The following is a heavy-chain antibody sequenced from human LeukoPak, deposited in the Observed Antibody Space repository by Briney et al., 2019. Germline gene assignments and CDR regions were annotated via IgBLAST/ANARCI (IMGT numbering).Heavy chain of an antibody. J-gene: IGHJ4*02. CDR3: ARGPSGGTFDY. V-gene: IGHV1-69*01. Sequence: GASVKVSCKASGGTFSSYAIGWVRQAPGQGLEWMGGIIPIFGTANYAQKFQGRVTITADESTSTAYMELSSLRSEDTAVYYCARGPSGGTFDYWGQGTLVTVSS. CDR1: GGTFSSYA. D-gene: IGHD1-1*01. CDR2: IIPIFGTA.